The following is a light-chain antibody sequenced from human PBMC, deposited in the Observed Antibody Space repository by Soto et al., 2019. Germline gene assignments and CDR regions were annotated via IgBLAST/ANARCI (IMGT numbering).Light chain of an antibody. CDR1: QTSATY. Sequence: IQRTQSPSSLSASVGDRVTITCRASQTSATYINWYQQKSGSAPRLLIYEASGLQSGVPSRFSGSGSGTHFVLTISNFQPEDSATYFCQQTYTNPQTFGQGTKVDIK. CDR2: EAS. J-gene: IGKJ1*01. CDR3: QQTYTNPQT. V-gene: IGKV1-39*01.